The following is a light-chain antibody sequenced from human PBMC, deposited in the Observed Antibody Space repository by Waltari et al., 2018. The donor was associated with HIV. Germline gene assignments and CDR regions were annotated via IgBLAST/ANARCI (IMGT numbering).Light chain of an antibody. CDR1: SSDVGGYKF. CDR2: EVR. V-gene: IGLV2-14*01. CDR3: SSYTSSSTLV. Sequence: QSALTHPASVSGSPGQSNTISCTGTSSDVGGYKFVSWFQHHPGKAPKVMIYEVRNRPSGVSNRFSGSKSGNTAALTISGLQAEDEADYYCSSYTSSSTLVFGGGTKLTVL. J-gene: IGLJ2*01.